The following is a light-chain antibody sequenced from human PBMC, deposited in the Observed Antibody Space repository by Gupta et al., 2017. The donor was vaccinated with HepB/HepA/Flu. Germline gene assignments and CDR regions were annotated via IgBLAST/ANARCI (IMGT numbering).Light chain of an antibody. CDR1: NIGSKN. CDR3: QVWDITTAHVV. V-gene: IGLV3-9*01. CDR2: RDS. J-gene: IGLJ2*01. Sequence: SYELTQPLSVSVALGQKARITCGGNNIGSKNVHWYQQKPGQAPVLVIYRDSNRPSEIPERFSGSNSGNTATLTISRAQAGDEADYYCQVWDITTAHVVFGGGTNLTVL.